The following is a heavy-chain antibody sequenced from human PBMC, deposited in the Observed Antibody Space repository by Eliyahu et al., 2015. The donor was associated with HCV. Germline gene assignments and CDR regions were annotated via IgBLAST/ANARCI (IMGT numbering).Heavy chain of an antibody. Sequence: QVQLQESGPGLVKPSQPLSLTCTVSGASFSSGAYSWTWIRHLPGKGLEWIASIENDGSIYYNPSLESRGTISVDTSKKQFSLRLNSVSAADTAVYYCAREGTVGAFYFDKWGQGTLVTVSS. CDR2: IENDGSI. V-gene: IGHV4-31*03. CDR3: AREGTVGAFYFDK. J-gene: IGHJ4*01. CDR1: GASFSSGAYS. D-gene: IGHD1-26*01.